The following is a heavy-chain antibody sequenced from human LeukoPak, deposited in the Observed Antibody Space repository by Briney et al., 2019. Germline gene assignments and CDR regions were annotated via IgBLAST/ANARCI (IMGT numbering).Heavy chain of an antibody. CDR2: IGTTSGAI. Sequence: GGSLRLSCAASGFTFNAFGMNWVRQAPGKGLEWVSYIGTTSGAIYYADSVKGRFTISRDSAKNSLYLQMNSLRAEDTAVYYCARLRTWGDKAFDYWGQGTLVTVSS. J-gene: IGHJ4*02. CDR3: ARLRTWGDKAFDY. CDR1: GFTFNAFG. V-gene: IGHV3-48*01. D-gene: IGHD2-21*02.